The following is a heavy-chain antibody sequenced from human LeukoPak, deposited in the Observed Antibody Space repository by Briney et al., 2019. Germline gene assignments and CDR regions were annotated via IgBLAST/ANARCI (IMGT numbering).Heavy chain of an antibody. V-gene: IGHV3-21*01. CDR2: ISTSRHYM. Sequence: PGGSLRLSCAASGFTFSTYTMNWVRQAPGKGLEWVSSISTSRHYMYYADSVKGRFTISRDDAKNSLYLQMDSLRAEDTAVYYCARVGTSTWYVLYYFDYWGPGTLVTVSS. J-gene: IGHJ4*02. D-gene: IGHD6-13*01. CDR1: GFTFSTYT. CDR3: ARVGTSTWYVLYYFDY.